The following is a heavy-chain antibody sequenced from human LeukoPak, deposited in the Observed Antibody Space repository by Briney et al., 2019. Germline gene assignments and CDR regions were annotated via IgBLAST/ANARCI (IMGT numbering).Heavy chain of an antibody. Sequence: GGSLRLSCEASQFIFTYYAIHWVRQAPGKGLEWVTSLSYDGGDKHYADSVKGRFTVSRDSSKNTVYLQMNGLTTADTAVYHCGKDLAGGALDVWGQGTTVTVS. J-gene: IGHJ6*02. CDR2: LSYDGGDK. D-gene: IGHD4/OR15-4a*01. V-gene: IGHV3-30-3*01. CDR1: QFIFTYYA. CDR3: GKDLAGGALDV.